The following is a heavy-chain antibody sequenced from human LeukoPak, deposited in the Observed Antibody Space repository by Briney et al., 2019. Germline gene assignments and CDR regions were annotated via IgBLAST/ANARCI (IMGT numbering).Heavy chain of an antibody. CDR2: IYYSGST. V-gene: IGHV4-39*01. D-gene: IGHD4-17*01. Sequence: SETLSLTCTVSGGSISSSSYYWGWIRQPPGKGLEWFGSIYYSGSTYYNPSLKSRVTISADTSKNQFSLKLSSVTAADTAVYYCASPGATTARAAFDIWGQGTMVTVSS. J-gene: IGHJ3*02. CDR1: GGSISSSSYY. CDR3: ASPGATTARAAFDI.